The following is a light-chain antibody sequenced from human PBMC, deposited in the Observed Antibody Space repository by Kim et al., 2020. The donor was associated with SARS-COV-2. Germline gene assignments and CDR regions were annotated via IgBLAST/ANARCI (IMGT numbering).Light chain of an antibody. Sequence: ASVGDRITTTCQASQDISDYLNWYQQKPGKAPNLLIHDASTLETGVPSRFSGSGSGTHFTFTINNLQPEDFATYYCQQYDNLPFTFGPGTKVDIK. CDR3: QQYDNLPFT. CDR2: DAS. V-gene: IGKV1-33*01. CDR1: QDISDY. J-gene: IGKJ3*01.